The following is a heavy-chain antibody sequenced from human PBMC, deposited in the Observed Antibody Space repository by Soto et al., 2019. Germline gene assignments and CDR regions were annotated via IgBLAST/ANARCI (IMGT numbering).Heavy chain of an antibody. J-gene: IGHJ4*02. CDR2: ISAYNGNT. V-gene: IGHV1-18*01. Sequence: QVQLVQSGAEVKKPGASVKVSCKASGYTFTSYGISWVRQAPGQGLEWMGWISAYNGNTNYAQKLQGRVTMTTDTTTSTAYMRLSSLRSDDTAVYYCARVQLREYCSGGCCYSYTRDYWGQGTLVTVSS. D-gene: IGHD2-15*01. CDR1: GYTFTSYG. CDR3: ARVQLREYCSGGCCYSYTRDY.